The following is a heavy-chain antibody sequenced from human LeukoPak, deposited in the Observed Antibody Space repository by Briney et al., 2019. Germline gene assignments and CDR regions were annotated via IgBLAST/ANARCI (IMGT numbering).Heavy chain of an antibody. CDR3: AKSSSGSGSYGPDY. CDR1: GFTFSSYW. D-gene: IGHD3-10*01. V-gene: IGHV3-7*01. Sequence: GGSLRLSCAASGFTFSSYWMSWVRQAPGKGLEWVANIKQNGSEKYYVDSVKGRFTISRDNAKNSLYLQMNSLRAEDTAVYYCAKSSSGSGSYGPDYWGQGTQVTVSS. J-gene: IGHJ4*02. CDR2: IKQNGSEK.